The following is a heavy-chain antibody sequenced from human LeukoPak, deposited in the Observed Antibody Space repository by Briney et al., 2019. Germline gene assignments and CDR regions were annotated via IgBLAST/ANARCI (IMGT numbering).Heavy chain of an antibody. Sequence: YCAPPTFPHSPCVLTRDWQDVGKGVAWVAVILYDGINKYYADSVKGRFTISRDNSKNTLYLQMNSLRAEDTAVYYCAREPGLLIDYWGQGTLVTVSS. CDR3: AREPGLLIDY. D-gene: IGHD2-21*02. V-gene: IGHV3-30*03. J-gene: IGHJ4*02. CDR2: ILYDGINK. CDR1: TFPHSPCV.